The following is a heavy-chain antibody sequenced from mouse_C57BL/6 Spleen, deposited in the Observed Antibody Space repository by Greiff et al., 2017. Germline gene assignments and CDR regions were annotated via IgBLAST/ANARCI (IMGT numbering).Heavy chain of an antibody. CDR2: ISYDGSN. V-gene: IGHV3-6*01. CDR3: ARDYDYGGAWFAY. D-gene: IGHD2-4*01. Sequence: ESGPGLVKPSQSLSLTCSVTGYSITSCYYWNWIRQFPGNKLEWMGYISYDGSNNYNPSLKNRISITRDTSKNQFFLKLNSVTTEDTATYYCARDYDYGGAWFAYWGQGTLVTVSA. J-gene: IGHJ3*01. CDR1: GYSITSCYY.